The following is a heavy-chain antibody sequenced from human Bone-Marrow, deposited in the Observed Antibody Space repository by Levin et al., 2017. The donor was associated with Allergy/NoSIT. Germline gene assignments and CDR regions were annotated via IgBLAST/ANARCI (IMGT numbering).Heavy chain of an antibody. CDR3: ARDWVWGFGELLY. CDR2: ISYDGSNK. V-gene: IGHV3-30*04. J-gene: IGHJ4*02. Sequence: GGSLRLSCAASGFTFSSYAMHWVRQAPGKGLEWVAVISYDGSNKYYADSVKGRFTISRDNSKNTLYLQMNSLRAEDTAVYYCARDWVWGFGELLYWGQGTLVTVSS. CDR1: GFTFSSYA. D-gene: IGHD3-10*01.